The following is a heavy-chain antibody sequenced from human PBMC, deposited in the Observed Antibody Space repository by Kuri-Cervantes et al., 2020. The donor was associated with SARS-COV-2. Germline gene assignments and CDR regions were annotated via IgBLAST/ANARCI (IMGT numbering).Heavy chain of an antibody. CDR3: ATPYWDYYDSSGYYYLDY. J-gene: IGHJ4*02. Sequence: GESLKIPWAGSGVSFSGYTLTWVRQAPGKGLEWVSAISGSGGSTYYADSVKGRFTISRDNSKNTLYLQMNSLRAEDTAVYYCATPYWDYYDSSGYYYLDYWGQGTLVTVSS. D-gene: IGHD3-22*01. V-gene: IGHV3-23*01. CDR2: ISGSGGST. CDR1: GVSFSGYT.